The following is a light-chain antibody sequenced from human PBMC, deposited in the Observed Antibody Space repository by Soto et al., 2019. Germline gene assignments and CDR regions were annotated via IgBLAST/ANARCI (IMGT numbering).Light chain of an antibody. Sequence: IVLTQSPATLSLSPGKRATLSCRASQNISNYLIWYQQKPGQAPRLLIYDVSNRAAGIPARFSGSGSGTDFTLTVSRLEPEDFAVYYCQQYGSSPETFGQGTKVDIK. CDR1: QNISNY. CDR3: QQYGSSPET. J-gene: IGKJ1*01. CDR2: DVS. V-gene: IGKV3-20*01.